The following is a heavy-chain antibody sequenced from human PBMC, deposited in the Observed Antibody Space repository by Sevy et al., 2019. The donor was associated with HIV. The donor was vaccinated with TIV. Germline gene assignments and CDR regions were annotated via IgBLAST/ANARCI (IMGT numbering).Heavy chain of an antibody. D-gene: IGHD3-10*01. CDR2: IIPIFGTA. CDR3: ARLTLTMVRGVIIDY. J-gene: IGHJ4*02. Sequence: ASVKVSCKDSGGTFSSYAISWVRQAPGQGLEWMGGIIPIFGTANYAQKFQGRVTITADESTSTAYMELSSLRSEDTAVYYCARLTLTMVRGVIIDYWGQGTLVTVSS. V-gene: IGHV1-69*13. CDR1: GGTFSSYA.